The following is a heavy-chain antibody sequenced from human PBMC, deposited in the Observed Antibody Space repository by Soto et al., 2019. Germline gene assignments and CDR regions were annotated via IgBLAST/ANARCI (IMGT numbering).Heavy chain of an antibody. J-gene: IGHJ5*02. CDR2: ISGNGIST. V-gene: IGHV3-23*01. CDR1: GFTFNNYA. CDR3: TRDAISMVRGTENWFDP. D-gene: IGHD3-10*01. Sequence: GGSLRLSCAASGFTFNNYAMSWVRQAPGKGLEWVSAISGNGISTYYADSVRGRFTISRDNSENTLFLQMNRLRADDTAVYHCTRDAISMVRGTENWFDPWGQGTLVTVSS.